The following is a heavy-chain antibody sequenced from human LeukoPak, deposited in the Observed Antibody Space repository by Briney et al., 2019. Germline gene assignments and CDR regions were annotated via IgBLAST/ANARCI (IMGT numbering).Heavy chain of an antibody. J-gene: IGHJ4*02. CDR2: IYYSGST. CDR1: GGSISSYY. CDR3: ARGSYYFDY. V-gene: IGHV4-59*01. Sequence: SETLSLTCTVSGGSISSYYWSWIRQPPGKGLEWIGYIYYSGSTNYNPSLKSRVTISVDTSKDQFSLKLSFVTAADTAVYYCARGSYYFDYWGQGTLVTVSS.